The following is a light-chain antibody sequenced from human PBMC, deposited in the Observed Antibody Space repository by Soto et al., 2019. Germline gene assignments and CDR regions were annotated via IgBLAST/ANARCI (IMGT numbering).Light chain of an antibody. J-gene: IGLJ1*01. Sequence: QSALTQPASVSGSPGQSITISCTGTSSDVGAYNYVSWYQQHPGKAPKLMIHDVSHRPSGVSHRFSGSKSGNTASLTISGLQAEDEADYYCGSYTTSSNYVFGTGTKLTVL. CDR2: DVS. CDR1: SSDVGAYNY. CDR3: GSYTTSSNYV. V-gene: IGLV2-14*01.